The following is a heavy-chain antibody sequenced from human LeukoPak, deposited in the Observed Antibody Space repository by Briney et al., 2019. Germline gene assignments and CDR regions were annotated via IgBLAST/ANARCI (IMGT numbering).Heavy chain of an antibody. CDR2: INCYNGNT. V-gene: IGHV1-18*01. CDR1: GYSFSYFG. Sequence: ASVKVSCKASGYSFSYFGINWVRQAPGQGLEWIGWINCYNGNTNYAQKLQGRVTMTTDTSTSTAYMELRSLRSDDTAVYYCARFTIFGVVSDYWGQGTLVTVSS. J-gene: IGHJ4*02. D-gene: IGHD3-3*01. CDR3: ARFTIFGVVSDY.